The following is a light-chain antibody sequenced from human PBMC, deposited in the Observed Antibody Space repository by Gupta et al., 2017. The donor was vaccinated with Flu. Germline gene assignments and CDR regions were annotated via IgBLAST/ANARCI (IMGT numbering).Light chain of an antibody. Sequence: QSALTQPASVSGSPGQSITISCTGTSTDIGSYDYVSWYQQHPGKAPKLIIFEVSDRPSGISNRFSCSKSANTASLTISGHQAEDEADYYCCSYRYIVTLVFGTGTRVNV. J-gene: IGLJ1*01. CDR2: EVS. CDR3: CSYRYIVTLV. CDR1: STDIGSYDY. V-gene: IGLV2-14*01.